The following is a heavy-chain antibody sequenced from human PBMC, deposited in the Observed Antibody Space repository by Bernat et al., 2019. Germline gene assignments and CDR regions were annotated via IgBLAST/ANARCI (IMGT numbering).Heavy chain of an antibody. CDR1: GGSISSSSYY. Sequence: QLQLQESGPGLVKPSETRSLTCTVSGGSISSSSYYWGWIRQPPGKGREWIGSIYYSGSTYDNPSLKSRVTISVATSKTPFSLLLSSVTAADTAVYYCASMAGPASSAYHPWFDPWGQGPLVPVSS. V-gene: IGHV4-39*01. CDR3: ASMAGPASSAYHPWFDP. J-gene: IGHJ5*02. CDR2: IYYSGST. D-gene: IGHD3-22*01.